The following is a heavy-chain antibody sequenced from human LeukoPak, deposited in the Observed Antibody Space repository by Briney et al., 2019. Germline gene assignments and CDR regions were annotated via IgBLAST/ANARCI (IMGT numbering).Heavy chain of an antibody. V-gene: IGHV3-23*01. CDR1: GFTFSSYA. D-gene: IGHD3-10*01. Sequence: GGSLRLSCAASGFTFSSYAMSWVRQAPGKGLEWVSAISGSGGSTYYADSVKGRFTISRDNSKNTLYLQMNSLRAGDTAVYYCAKDGVLWFGDYYYYGMDVRGKGTTVTVSS. CDR3: AKDGVLWFGDYYYYGMDV. CDR2: ISGSGGST. J-gene: IGHJ6*04.